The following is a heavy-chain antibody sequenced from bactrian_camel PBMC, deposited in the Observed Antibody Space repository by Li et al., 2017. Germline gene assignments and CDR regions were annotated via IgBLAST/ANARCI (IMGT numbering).Heavy chain of an antibody. CDR2: IYHDGSNK. Sequence: HVQLVESGGGLVQPGGSARLSCAASGFTFNSYYMSWVRQAPGKGLEWVSSIYHDGSNKFYSDSVKGRFTISRDNTKNTVYLQMSSLKSEDTALYYCATSTGAVAAHSWGQGTQVTVS. CDR1: GFTFNSYY. D-gene: IGHD5*01. CDR3: ATSTGAVAAHS. V-gene: IGHV3-2*01. J-gene: IGHJ6*01.